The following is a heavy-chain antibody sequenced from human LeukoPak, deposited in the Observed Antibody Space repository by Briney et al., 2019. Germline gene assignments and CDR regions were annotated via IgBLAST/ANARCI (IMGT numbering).Heavy chain of an antibody. CDR2: IFGSGGSA. CDR3: ARDGSGYYWVTFDY. D-gene: IGHD3-22*01. V-gene: IGHV3-23*01. Sequence: GGSLRLSCTASGFTFSSYAMYWVRQAPGKGLEWVSGIFGSGGSAHYADSVKGRFTISRDNSQNTVYLQMNSLRAEDTAVYYCARDGSGYYWVTFDYWGQGTLVTVSS. CDR1: GFTFSSYA. J-gene: IGHJ4*02.